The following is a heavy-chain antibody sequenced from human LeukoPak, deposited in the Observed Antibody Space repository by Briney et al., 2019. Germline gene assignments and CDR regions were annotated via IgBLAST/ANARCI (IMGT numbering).Heavy chain of an antibody. CDR2: ISGSGGKT. D-gene: IGHD3-10*01. CDR3: ARGPPTSRSGAHFDY. V-gene: IGHV3-23*01. J-gene: IGHJ4*02. CDR1: GFTFSSYG. Sequence: GGSLRLSCAASGFTFSSYGMSWVRQAPGKGLEWVSGISGSGGKTDYADSVKGRFTISRDNSKNTLYLQMNSLRLDDTAIYYCARGPPTSRSGAHFDYWGQGSLVTVSP.